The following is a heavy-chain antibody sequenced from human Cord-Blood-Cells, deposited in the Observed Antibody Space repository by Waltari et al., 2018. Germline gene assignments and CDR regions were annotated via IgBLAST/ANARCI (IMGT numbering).Heavy chain of an antibody. CDR3: ARGDLGEYNWFDP. V-gene: IGHV4-34*01. D-gene: IGHD3-10*01. CDR1: GGSFSGYY. Sequence: QVQLQQWGAGLLKPSETLSLTCAVYGGSFSGYYWSWIRQPPGKGLEWIGEINHSGSTNYNPSLKSRVTISVDTSKNQFSLKLSSVTAADTAVYYCARGDLGEYNWFDPWGQGTLVTVSS. CDR2: INHSGST. J-gene: IGHJ5*02.